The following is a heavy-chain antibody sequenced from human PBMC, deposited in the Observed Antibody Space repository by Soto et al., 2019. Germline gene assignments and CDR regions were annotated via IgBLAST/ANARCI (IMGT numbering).Heavy chain of an antibody. J-gene: IGHJ4*02. CDR2: IYSDGSAT. V-gene: IGHV3-74*03. CDR1: GFTFSYYW. CDR3: ARGNYGGFDY. D-gene: IGHD4-17*01. Sequence: GGSLRLSCAASGFTFSYYWMHWVRQTPEKGLVWVARIYSDGSATTYADSVKCRFTISRDSSKNTLYLQMNSLRADDAAVYYCARGNYGGFDYWGQGTLVTVSS.